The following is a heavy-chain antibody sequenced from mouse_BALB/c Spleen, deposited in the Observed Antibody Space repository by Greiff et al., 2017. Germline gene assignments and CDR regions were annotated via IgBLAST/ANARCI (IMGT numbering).Heavy chain of an antibody. D-gene: IGHD2-4*01. CDR2: INPNNGGT. Sequence: EVQLQQSGPELVKPGASVKIPCKASGYTFTDYNMDWVKQSHGKSLEWIGDINPNNGGTIYNQKFKGKATLTVDKSSSTAYMELRSLTSEDTAVYYCARSREFDYDDYFDYWGQGTTRTGSS. V-gene: IGHV1-18*01. CDR3: ARSREFDYDDYFDY. CDR1: GYTFTDYN. J-gene: IGHJ2*01.